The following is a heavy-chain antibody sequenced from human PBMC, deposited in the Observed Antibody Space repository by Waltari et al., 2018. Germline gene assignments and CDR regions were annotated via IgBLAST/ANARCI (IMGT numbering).Heavy chain of an antibody. CDR3: ARNPADNPHFDY. Sequence: QVQLQESGPGLVKPSETLSLPCTVSGGSVSSGRYYWSWIRQPPGKGLEWIGYVYYSGSTSYNPSLKSRVTLLVDTSKNQFSLKLSSVTPADTAVYYCARNPADNPHFDYWGQGTLVTVSS. CDR1: GGSVSSGRYY. V-gene: IGHV4-61*01. J-gene: IGHJ4*02. CDR2: VYYSGST. D-gene: IGHD1-20*01.